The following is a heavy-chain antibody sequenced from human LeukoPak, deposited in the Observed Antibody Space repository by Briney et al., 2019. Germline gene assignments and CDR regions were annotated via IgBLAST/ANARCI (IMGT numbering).Heavy chain of an antibody. V-gene: IGHV3-21*01. J-gene: IGHJ3*02. D-gene: IGHD3-9*01. CDR3: ARDILTGYAVDAFDI. CDR2: ISSSSSYI. Sequence: GGSLRLSCAASGFTFSSYSMNWVRQAPGKGLEWVSSISSSSSYIYYADSVKGRFTISRDNAKNSLYLQMNSLRAEDTAVYCCARDILTGYAVDAFDIWGQGTMVTVSS. CDR1: GFTFSSYS.